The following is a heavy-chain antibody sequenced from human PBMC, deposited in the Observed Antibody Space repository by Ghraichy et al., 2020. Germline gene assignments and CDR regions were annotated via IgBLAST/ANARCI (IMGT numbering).Heavy chain of an antibody. D-gene: IGHD6-19*01. CDR1: GFTFSSSV. J-gene: IGHJ3*02. V-gene: IGHV3-23*01. CDR2: ISGSGDSS. Sequence: GGSLRLSCAASGFTFSSSVMSWVRQAPGKGLEWVSTISGSGDSSYYADSVKGRFTISRDNSKNTLYLQMNSLRAEDTAVYYCAKDLEAAVTGRYDAFDIWGQGTMVTVSS. CDR3: AKDLEAAVTGRYDAFDI.